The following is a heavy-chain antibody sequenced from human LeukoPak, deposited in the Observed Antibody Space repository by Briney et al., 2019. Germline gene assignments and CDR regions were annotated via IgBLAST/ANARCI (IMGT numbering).Heavy chain of an antibody. D-gene: IGHD6-13*01. V-gene: IGHV1-3*03. CDR1: GYTFTSYA. J-gene: IGHJ3*02. Sequence: RASVKVSCKASGYTFTSYAMHWVRQAPGQRLEWMGWINAGNGNTKYSQEFQGRVTITRDTSASTAYMELSSLRSEDMAVYYCARGRIAAAGPNDAFDIWGQGTMVTVSS. CDR2: INAGNGNT. CDR3: ARGRIAAAGPNDAFDI.